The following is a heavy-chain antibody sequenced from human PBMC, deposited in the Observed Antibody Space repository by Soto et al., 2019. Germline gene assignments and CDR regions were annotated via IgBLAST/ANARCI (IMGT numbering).Heavy chain of an antibody. CDR3: ARGRYGDY. Sequence: QVHLVQSGAEVKKPWASVKVCCKGSGYAFTTYGITWVRQAPGQGLEWMGWISAHNGNTNYAQKLQGRVTVTRDTSTSTAYMELRSLRSDDTAVYYCARGRYGDYWGQGALVTVSS. CDR2: ISAHNGNT. D-gene: IGHD1-1*01. V-gene: IGHV1-18*01. CDR1: GYAFTTYG. J-gene: IGHJ4*02.